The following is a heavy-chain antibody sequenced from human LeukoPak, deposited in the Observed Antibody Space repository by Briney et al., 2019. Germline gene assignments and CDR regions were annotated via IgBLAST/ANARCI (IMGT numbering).Heavy chain of an antibody. V-gene: IGHV1-2*02. CDR2: INPNSGGT. J-gene: IGHJ4*02. Sequence: ASVTVSCKASGYTFTGYYMHWVRQAPGQGLEWMGWINPNSGGTNYAQKFQGRVTMTRDTSISTAYMELSRLRSDDTAVYYCGRTTRDGDPAFDYWGQGTLVTVSS. CDR1: GYTFTGYY. D-gene: IGHD4-17*01. CDR3: GRTTRDGDPAFDY.